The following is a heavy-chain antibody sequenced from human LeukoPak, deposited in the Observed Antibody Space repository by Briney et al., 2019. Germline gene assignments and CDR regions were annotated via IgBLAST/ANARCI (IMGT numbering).Heavy chain of an antibody. V-gene: IGHV4-59*01. D-gene: IGHD2-2*01. Sequence: SETLSLTCTVSGGSISSYYWNWIRQPPGKGLEGIGYIYYSGSPNYNPSLKSRVTISVDPSKNQFSLKLSSVTAADTAVYYCAMSSTSFPFDYWGQGTLVTVSS. CDR3: AMSSTSFPFDY. CDR1: GGSISSYY. J-gene: IGHJ4*02. CDR2: IYYSGSP.